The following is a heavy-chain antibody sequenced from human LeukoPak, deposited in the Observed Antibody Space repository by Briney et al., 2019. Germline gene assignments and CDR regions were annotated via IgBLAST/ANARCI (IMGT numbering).Heavy chain of an antibody. Sequence: AAVKVSCKASGYTFTGYYMHWVRQAPGQGLEWMGWINPNSGGTNYAQKFQGRVTMTRDTSISTAYMELSRLRSDDTAVYYCAREGPASGYDSNWFDPWGQGTLVTVSS. D-gene: IGHD5-12*01. V-gene: IGHV1-2*02. J-gene: IGHJ5*02. CDR3: AREGPASGYDSNWFDP. CDR1: GYTFTGYY. CDR2: INPNSGGT.